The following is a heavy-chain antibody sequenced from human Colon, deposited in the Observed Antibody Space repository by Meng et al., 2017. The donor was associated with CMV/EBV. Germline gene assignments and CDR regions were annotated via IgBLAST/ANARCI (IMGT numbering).Heavy chain of an antibody. CDR1: GDSISSSRYY. D-gene: IGHD3-22*01. CDR3: ARVNYYSSRGYYHDY. J-gene: IGHJ4*02. V-gene: IGHV4-39*07. Sequence: SGDSISSSRYYWGWIRQPPGKGLEWIGSIYSSGSTYYNPSLKSRLTISLDTSKSHFSLNLSSVTAADTAMYYCARVNYYSSRGYYHDYWGQGTLVTVSS. CDR2: IYSSGST.